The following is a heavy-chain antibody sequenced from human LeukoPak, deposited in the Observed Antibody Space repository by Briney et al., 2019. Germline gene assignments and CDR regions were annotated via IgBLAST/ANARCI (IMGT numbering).Heavy chain of an antibody. V-gene: IGHV4-59*01. CDR2: TYYSGST. Sequence: ASETLSLTCTVSGDSISPYYWGWVRQPPGKGLEWIGYTYYSGSTTYNPSLRSRVTLSLDPSKNQFSLKLSSVTAADTAVYYCARDKQPGDYWGQGTLVTVSS. J-gene: IGHJ4*02. D-gene: IGHD5-18*01. CDR3: ARDKQPGDY. CDR1: GDSISPYY.